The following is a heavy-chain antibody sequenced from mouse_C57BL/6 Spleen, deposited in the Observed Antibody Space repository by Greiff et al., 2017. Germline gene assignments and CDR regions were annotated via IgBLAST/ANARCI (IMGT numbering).Heavy chain of an antibody. CDR3: AREGYGSSHLYYFDY. D-gene: IGHD1-1*01. V-gene: IGHV1-69*01. CDR1: GYTFTSYW. CDR2: IDPSDSYT. Sequence: VQLQQPGAELVMPGASVKLSCKASGYTFTSYWMHWVKQRPGQGLEWIGEIDPSDSYTNYNQKFKGKSTLTVDKSSSPAYMQLSSLTSEDSAVYYCAREGYGSSHLYYFDYWGQGTTLTVSS. J-gene: IGHJ2*01.